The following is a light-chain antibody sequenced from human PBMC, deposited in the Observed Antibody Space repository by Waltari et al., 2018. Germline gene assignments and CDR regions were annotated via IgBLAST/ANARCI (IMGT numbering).Light chain of an antibody. Sequence: QSALTQPASVSGSPGQSFTISCPGSSSAIGSYNVVSWYQHHPGKAPKLVIYEVINRPSGVSNRFSGSKSGNTASLTISGLQAEDEADYYCCSYAGSVVFGGGTKLTVL. CDR3: CSYAGSVV. J-gene: IGLJ2*01. CDR1: SSAIGSYNV. V-gene: IGLV2-23*02. CDR2: EVI.